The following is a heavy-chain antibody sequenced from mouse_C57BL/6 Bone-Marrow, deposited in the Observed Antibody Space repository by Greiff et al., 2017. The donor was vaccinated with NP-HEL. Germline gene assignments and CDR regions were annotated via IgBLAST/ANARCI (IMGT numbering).Heavy chain of an antibody. Sequence: EVHLVESGGGLVQPGGSMKLFCVASGFTFSNYWMNWVRQSPEKGLEWVAQIRLKSDNYATHYAESVKGRFTISRDDSKSSVYLQMNNLRAEDTGIYYCTGIITTVVARAMDYWGQGTSVTVSS. V-gene: IGHV6-3*01. D-gene: IGHD1-1*01. J-gene: IGHJ4*01. CDR1: GFTFSNYW. CDR3: TGIITTVVARAMDY. CDR2: IRLKSDNYAT.